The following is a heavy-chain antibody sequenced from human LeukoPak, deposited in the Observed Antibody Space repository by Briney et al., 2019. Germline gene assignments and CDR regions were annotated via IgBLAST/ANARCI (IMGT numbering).Heavy chain of an antibody. CDR3: AGQWLDADNWFDP. D-gene: IGHD6-19*01. V-gene: IGHV3-30*02. CDR2: IRYDGGNK. CDR1: GFTFSSYG. Sequence: GGSLRLSCAASGFTFSSYGMHWVRQAPGKGLEWVAFIRYDGGNKYYADSVKGRFTISRDNSKNTLYLQMNSLRAEDTAVYYCAGQWLDADNWFDPWGQGTLVTVSS. J-gene: IGHJ5*02.